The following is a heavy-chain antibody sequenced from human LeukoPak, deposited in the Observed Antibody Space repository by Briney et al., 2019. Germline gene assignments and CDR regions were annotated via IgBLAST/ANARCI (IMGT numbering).Heavy chain of an antibody. J-gene: IGHJ3*02. CDR1: GGSISSGSYY. Sequence: SQTLSLTCTVSGGSISSGSYYWSWIRQPAGKRLEWIGRIYTSGSTNYNPSLKSRVTISVDTSKNQFSLKLSSVTAADTAVYYCARDATAFDIWGQGTMVTVSS. V-gene: IGHV4-61*02. CDR2: IYTSGST. CDR3: ARDATAFDI.